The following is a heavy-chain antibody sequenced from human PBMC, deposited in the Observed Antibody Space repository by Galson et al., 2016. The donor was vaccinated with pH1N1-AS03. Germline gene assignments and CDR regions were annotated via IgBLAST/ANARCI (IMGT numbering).Heavy chain of an antibody. J-gene: IGHJ6*02. D-gene: IGHD2-21*01. CDR3: GRVAGEDGIGGRTSADVTAENTTSTVYMELGSISLEDTAVYYCARVSGEDGRGGYKGASAMDA. V-gene: IGHV1-69*02. Sequence: SVKVSCKASGGTLSSYTINWVRQAPGQGLEWMGRINPMVGLADYAQKLQDRVTITADKSTLTVYMELGSLRSEDTAVCYVGRVAGEDGIGGRTSADVTAENTTSTVYMELGSISLEDTAVYYCARVSGEDGRGGYKGASAMDAWGQGTTVTVSS. CDR2: INPMVGLA. CDR1: GGTLSSYT.